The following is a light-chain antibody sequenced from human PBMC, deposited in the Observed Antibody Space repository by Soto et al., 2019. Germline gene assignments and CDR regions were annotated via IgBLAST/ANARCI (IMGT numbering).Light chain of an antibody. CDR3: SSYTSSNTYV. CDR1: SSDVGGYNY. V-gene: IGLV2-14*01. J-gene: IGLJ1*01. Sequence: QSALTQPRSVSGSPGQSVTISCTGTSSDVGGYNYVSWYQQHPGKAPKLMIYEVSNRPSGVSNHFSGSKSGNTASLTISGLQAEDEADYYCSSYTSSNTYVFGTGTKVTVL. CDR2: EVS.